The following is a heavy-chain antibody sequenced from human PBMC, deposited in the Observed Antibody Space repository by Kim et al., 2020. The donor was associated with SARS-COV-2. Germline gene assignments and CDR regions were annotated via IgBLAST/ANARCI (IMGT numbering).Heavy chain of an antibody. V-gene: IGHV1-46*01. D-gene: IGHD6-6*01. CDR3: GRGLAASSPNVDY. J-gene: IGHJ4*02. Sequence: GFAQKFQGRVTMTRDMSTSTVYMELSSRRSEDTAVYYCGRGLAASSPNVDYWGQGTLVTVSS.